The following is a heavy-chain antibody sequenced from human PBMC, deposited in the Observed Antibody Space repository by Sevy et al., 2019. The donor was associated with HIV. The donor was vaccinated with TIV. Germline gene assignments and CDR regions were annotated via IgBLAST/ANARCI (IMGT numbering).Heavy chain of an antibody. D-gene: IGHD5-18*01. V-gene: IGHV1-2*02. CDR1: GHTFTDYH. J-gene: IGHJ4*02. Sequence: ASVKVSCKVSGHTFTDYHIHWVRQAPGQGLEWMGWINPNSGDTKYAQKFQGRITVTRDTSITTAYMELTRLRSDDTAVYYCASPGGYTYGFLLDYWGQGTLVTVSS. CDR2: INPNSGDT. CDR3: ASPGGYTYGFLLDY.